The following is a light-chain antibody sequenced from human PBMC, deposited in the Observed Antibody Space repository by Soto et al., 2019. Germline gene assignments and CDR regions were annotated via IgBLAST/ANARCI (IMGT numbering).Light chain of an antibody. J-gene: IGKJ5*01. CDR1: QSVNSN. V-gene: IGKV3-15*01. Sequence: MVMTQSPAILSVSPGESATLSCRASQSVNSNYLAWYQQHPGQPPRLLIYGISTRATGIPARFSGSGSGIEFSFTISSLQSEDFAVYYCQQYSKWPITFGQGTRLEIK. CDR2: GIS. CDR3: QQYSKWPIT.